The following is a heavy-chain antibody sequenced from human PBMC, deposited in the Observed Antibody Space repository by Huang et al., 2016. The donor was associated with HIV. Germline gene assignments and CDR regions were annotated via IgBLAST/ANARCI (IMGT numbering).Heavy chain of an antibody. CDR3: ARPQGDKIRGIIRSYYYYYGMDV. D-gene: IGHD3-10*01. CDR1: GFTFSSYA. J-gene: IGHJ6*02. V-gene: IGHV3-21*01. CDR2: SGSSSYI. Sequence: EVQLVESGGGLVKPGGSLRLSCAASGFTFSSYAMNWVRQAPGKVLEWFSSSGSSSYIHDAESVKGRFTISRDDAKSSLFLQMNSLRAEDTAVYYCARPQGDKIRGIIRSYYYYYGMDVWGQGTTVTVSS.